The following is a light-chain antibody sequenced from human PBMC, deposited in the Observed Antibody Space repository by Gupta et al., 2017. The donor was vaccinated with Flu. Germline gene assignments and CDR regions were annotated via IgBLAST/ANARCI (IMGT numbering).Light chain of an antibody. Sequence: QTVVTQEPSFSVSPGGTVTLTCGLSSGSVSTSYYPSWYQQTPGQAPRTLIYSTNTRSSGVPDRFSGSILGNKAALTITGAQADDESDDFCMLYMGSGISVFGGGTKLTVL. CDR2: STN. CDR3: MLYMGSGISV. J-gene: IGLJ3*02. V-gene: IGLV8-61*01. CDR1: SGSVSTSYY.